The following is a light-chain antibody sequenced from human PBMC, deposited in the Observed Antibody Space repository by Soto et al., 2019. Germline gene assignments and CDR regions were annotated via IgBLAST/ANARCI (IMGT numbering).Light chain of an antibody. J-gene: IGLJ2*01. V-gene: IGLV2-11*01. Sequence: QSALTQPRSVSGSPGQSVTISCTGTSSDVGGYNYVSWYQQHPGKAPKLMIYDVSKRPSGVPDRLSGSKSGNTASLTISGVQDEDEADYYCCSYAGSSTFGVFGGGTKLTVL. CDR3: CSYAGSSTFGV. CDR2: DVS. CDR1: SSDVGGYNY.